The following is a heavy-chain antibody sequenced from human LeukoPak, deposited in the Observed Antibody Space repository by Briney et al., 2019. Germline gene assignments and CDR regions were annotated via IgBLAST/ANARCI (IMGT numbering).Heavy chain of an antibody. CDR1: GFTFSSYL. J-gene: IGHJ6*02. V-gene: IGHV3-7*01. Sequence: PGGSLRLSCAAYGFTFSSYLMSWARQAPGKGLEWVANIKQDGSEKYYVDSVKGRFTISRENAKNSLYLQMNSLRAEDTAVYYCARDRSYDSSGYYQGRYYYGMDVWGQGTTVTVSS. CDR3: ARDRSYDSSGYYQGRYYYGMDV. CDR2: IKQDGSEK. D-gene: IGHD3-22*01.